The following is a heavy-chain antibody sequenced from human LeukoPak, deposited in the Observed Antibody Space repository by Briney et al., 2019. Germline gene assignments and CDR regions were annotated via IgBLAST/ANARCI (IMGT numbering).Heavy chain of an antibody. CDR3: ARTQHYDFWSGYYGDY. Sequence: PSQTLSLTCTVSGGSISSGSYYWSWIRQPAGKGLEWIGRTYTSGSTNYNPSLKSRVTISVDTSKNQFSLKLSSVTAADTAVYYCARTQHYDFWSGYYGDYWGQGTLVTVSS. CDR2: TYTSGST. J-gene: IGHJ4*02. D-gene: IGHD3-3*01. V-gene: IGHV4-61*02. CDR1: GGSISSGSYY.